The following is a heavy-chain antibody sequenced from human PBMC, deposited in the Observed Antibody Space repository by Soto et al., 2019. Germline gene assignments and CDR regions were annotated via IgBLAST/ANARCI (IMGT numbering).Heavy chain of an antibody. D-gene: IGHD3-22*01. V-gene: IGHV3-48*02. CDR2: ISSSSSTI. CDR1: GFTFSSYS. J-gene: IGHJ4*02. CDR3: ARDSYDSSGYYRILDY. Sequence: GGSLSLSCAASGFTFSSYSMNWVRQAPGKGLEWVSYISSSSSTIYYADSVKGRFTISRDNAKNSLYLQMNSLRDEDTAVYYCARDSYDSSGYYRILDYWGQGTLVTVSS.